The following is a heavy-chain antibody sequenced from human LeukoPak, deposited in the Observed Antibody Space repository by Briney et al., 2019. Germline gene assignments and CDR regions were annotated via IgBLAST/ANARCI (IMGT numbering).Heavy chain of an antibody. D-gene: IGHD3-3*01. CDR3: ARASILEWLSEVVDWFDP. V-gene: IGHV1-8*03. Sequence: ASVKVSCKASGYTFTSYDINWVRQATGQGLEWMGWMNPNSGNTGYAQKFQGRVTITRNTSISTAYMELSSLRSEDTAVYYCARASILEWLSEVVDWFDPWGQGTLVTVSS. CDR1: GYTFTSYD. J-gene: IGHJ5*02. CDR2: MNPNSGNT.